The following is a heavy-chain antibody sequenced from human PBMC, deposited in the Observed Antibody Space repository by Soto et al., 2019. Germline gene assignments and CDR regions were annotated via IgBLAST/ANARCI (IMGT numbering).Heavy chain of an antibody. D-gene: IGHD6-13*01. Sequence: ASVKVSCKASGYTFTSYAISWVRQAPGQGLEWMGWINVYNGNTEYAQKFQGRVTMTTDTSTSTVYMELRSLTSDDTAVYYCAREGVAATTGISGHWGQGTLVTVSS. V-gene: IGHV1-18*01. CDR1: GYTFTSYA. J-gene: IGHJ4*02. CDR2: INVYNGNT. CDR3: AREGVAATTGISGH.